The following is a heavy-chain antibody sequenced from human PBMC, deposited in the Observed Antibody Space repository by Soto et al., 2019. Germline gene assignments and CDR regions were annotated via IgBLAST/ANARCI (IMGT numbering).Heavy chain of an antibody. Sequence: SETLSLTXTVSGGSISSSSYYWGWIRQPPGKGLEWIGSIYYSGSTYYNPSLKSRVTISVDTSKNQFSLKLSSVTAADTAVYYRARHHPRGSNTPDAFDIWGQGTMVTVSS. D-gene: IGHD2-2*01. CDR3: ARHHPRGSNTPDAFDI. J-gene: IGHJ3*02. CDR1: GGSISSSSYY. CDR2: IYYSGST. V-gene: IGHV4-39*01.